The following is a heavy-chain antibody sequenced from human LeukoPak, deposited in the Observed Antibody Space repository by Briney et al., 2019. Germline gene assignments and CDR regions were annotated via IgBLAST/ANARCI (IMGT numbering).Heavy chain of an antibody. D-gene: IGHD3-3*01. CDR2: INHSGST. Sequence: SETLSLTCAVYGGSFSGYYWSWIRQPPGKGLEWIGEINHSGSTNYNPSLKSRVTISVDTSKNQFSLKLSSVTAADTAVYYCARAWDFPYWGQGTLVTVSS. V-gene: IGHV4-34*01. J-gene: IGHJ4*02. CDR1: GGSFSGYY. CDR3: ARAWDFPY.